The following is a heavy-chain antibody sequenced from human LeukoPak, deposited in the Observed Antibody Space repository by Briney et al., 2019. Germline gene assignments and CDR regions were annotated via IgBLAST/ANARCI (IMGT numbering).Heavy chain of an antibody. V-gene: IGHV1-24*01. D-gene: IGHD2-15*01. CDR2: FDPEDGET. J-gene: IGHJ3*02. Sequence: ASVKVSCKVSGYTLTELSMHWVRQAPGKGLEWMGRFDPEDGETIYAQKFQGRVTMTEDTSTDTAYMELSSLRSEDTAVYYCATRNYCSGGSCYSDWAFDIWGQGTMVTVSS. CDR1: GYTLTELS. CDR3: ATRNYCSGGSCYSDWAFDI.